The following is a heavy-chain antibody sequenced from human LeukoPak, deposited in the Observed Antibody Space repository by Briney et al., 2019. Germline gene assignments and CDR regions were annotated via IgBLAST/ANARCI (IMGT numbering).Heavy chain of an antibody. CDR3: ARGPSLRVSTNYYYSYMDV. J-gene: IGHJ6*03. D-gene: IGHD6-6*01. V-gene: IGHV1-69*01. CDR1: GGTFSSYA. Sequence: SVKVSCKASGGTFSSYAISWVRQGPGQGLEWMGGIIPIFGTANYAQKFQGRVTITADESTSTAYMELSSLRSEDTAVYYCARGPSLRVSTNYYYSYMDVWGKGPTVTVSS. CDR2: IIPIFGTA.